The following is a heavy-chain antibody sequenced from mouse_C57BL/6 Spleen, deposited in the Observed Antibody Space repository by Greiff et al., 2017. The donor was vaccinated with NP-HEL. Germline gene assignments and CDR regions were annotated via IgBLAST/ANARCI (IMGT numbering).Heavy chain of an antibody. CDR3: ARDGDY. CDR2: ISYDGSN. V-gene: IGHV3-6*01. CDR1: GYSITSGYY. Sequence: DVQLQESGPGLVKPSQSLSLTCSVTGYSITSGYYWNWIRQFPGNKLEWMGYISYDGSNNYNPSLKNRISITRDTSKNQFFLKLNSVTTEDTATYYCARDGDYWGQSTTLTVSS. J-gene: IGHJ2*01.